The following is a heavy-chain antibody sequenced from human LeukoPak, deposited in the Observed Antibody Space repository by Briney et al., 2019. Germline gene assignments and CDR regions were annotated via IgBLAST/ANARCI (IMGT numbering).Heavy chain of an antibody. J-gene: IGHJ4*02. V-gene: IGHV3-7*01. CDR1: GFTFSTYW. D-gene: IGHD2-2*01. Sequence: GGSLRLSCAASGFTFSTYWMSWVRQAPGKGLEWVANIKEDGNEKYSVDSVKARFSISRDNSMNALYLQMNSLRPEDTAVYYCAKQGLVPATAGDWGQGTLVTVSS. CDR2: IKEDGNEK. CDR3: AKQGLVPATAGD.